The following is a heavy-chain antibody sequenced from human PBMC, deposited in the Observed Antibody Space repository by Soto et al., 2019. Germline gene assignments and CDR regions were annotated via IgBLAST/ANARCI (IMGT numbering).Heavy chain of an antibody. CDR1: GFTFSSYG. D-gene: IGHD2-15*01. V-gene: IGHV3-33*01. Sequence: QVQLVESGGGVVQPGRSLRLSCAASGFTFSSYGMHWVRQAPGKGPEWVAVIWYDGSNKYYADSVKGRFTISRDNSKNTLYLQMNSLRAEDTAVYYCATDCSGGSCYYGMDVWGQGTTVTVSS. J-gene: IGHJ6*02. CDR3: ATDCSGGSCYYGMDV. CDR2: IWYDGSNK.